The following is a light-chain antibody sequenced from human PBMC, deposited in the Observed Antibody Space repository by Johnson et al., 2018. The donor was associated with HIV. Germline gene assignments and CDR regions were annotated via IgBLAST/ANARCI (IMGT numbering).Light chain of an antibody. J-gene: IGLJ1*01. CDR2: DNK. V-gene: IGLV1-51*01. CDR1: SSNIANNY. CDR3: ATWDSSLRCV. Sequence: QSVLTQPPSVSSAPGQKVTISCSGSSSNIANNYVSWYQQIPGTAPKLLIYDNKKRPSGIPERFSGSKSGTSATLGITGLQTGDEADYYCATWDSSLRCVFETGTKVTVL.